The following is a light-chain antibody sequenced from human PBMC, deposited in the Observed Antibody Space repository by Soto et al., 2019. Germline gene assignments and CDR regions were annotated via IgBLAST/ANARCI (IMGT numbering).Light chain of an antibody. CDR2: QVS. CDR1: QSLVYSNGNAY. Sequence: DAVLTQSPLSLPVTLGQPAAISCRSSQSLVYSNGNAYLIWFQQRPGQSPRRLIYQVSTRDAGVPDRFSGSGSGTYFTLTISRVEAEDVRLYYCMQGTHWPWTFGQGTKVEIK. V-gene: IGKV2-30*01. CDR3: MQGTHWPWT. J-gene: IGKJ1*01.